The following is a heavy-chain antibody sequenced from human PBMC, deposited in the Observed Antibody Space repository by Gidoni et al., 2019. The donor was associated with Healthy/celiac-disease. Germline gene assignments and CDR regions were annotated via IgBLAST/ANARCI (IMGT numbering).Heavy chain of an antibody. V-gene: IGHV3-21*01. CDR3: ARGSIGEDGY. Sequence: EVQLVESGGGLVKPGVSLRLSCAASGFTFSSYSMNWVRQAPGKGLEWVSSISSSSSYIYYADSVKGRFTISRDNAKNSLYLQMNSLRAEDTAVYYCARGSIGEDGYWGQGTLVTVSS. J-gene: IGHJ4*02. CDR2: ISSSSSYI. CDR1: GFTFSSYS.